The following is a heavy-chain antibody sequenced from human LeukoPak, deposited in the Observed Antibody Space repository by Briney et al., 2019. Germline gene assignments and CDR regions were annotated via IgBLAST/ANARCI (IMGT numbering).Heavy chain of an antibody. J-gene: IGHJ4*02. CDR1: SESFSGYF. Sequence: KPSETLSLTCAIYSESFSGYFWSWIRQPPGKGLEWIGEINYSGSTNYNPSLKSRVTISVDTSKNQFSLKLSSVTAADTAVYYCARRGVLRYFDWLYQGGSFDYWGQGTLVTVSS. CDR3: ARRGVLRYFDWLYQGGSFDY. D-gene: IGHD3-9*01. CDR2: INYSGST. V-gene: IGHV4-34*01.